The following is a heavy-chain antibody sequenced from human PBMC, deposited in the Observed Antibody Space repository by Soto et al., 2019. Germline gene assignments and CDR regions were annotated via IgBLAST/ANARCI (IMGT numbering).Heavy chain of an antibody. CDR1: GFTVSSNY. CDR3: TRDRFLEWLVGVRFWAFDN. D-gene: IGHD3-3*01. Sequence: GSLRLSCAASGFTVSSNYMNWVRQAPGKGLEWVSVIYSDDRTYYADSVKGRFTISRDNSKNTVYLQLNSLRAEDTAVYYCTRDRFLEWLVGVRFWAFDNWGQGTMVTVSS. V-gene: IGHV3-53*01. CDR2: IYSDDRT. J-gene: IGHJ3*02.